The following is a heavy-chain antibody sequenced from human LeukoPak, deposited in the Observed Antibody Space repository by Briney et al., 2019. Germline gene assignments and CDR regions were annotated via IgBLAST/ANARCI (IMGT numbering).Heavy chain of an antibody. CDR1: GFTFSSYA. V-gene: IGHV3-21*01. CDR3: ARDQEDIVVVPAASAKYYYYYYMDV. D-gene: IGHD2-2*01. J-gene: IGHJ6*03. Sequence: PGGSLRLSCAASGFTFSSYAMSWVRQAPGKGLEWVLSISSSSSYIYYADSVKGRFTISRDNAKNSLYLQMNSLRAEDTAVYYCARDQEDIVVVPAASAKYYYYYYMDVWGKGTTVTISS. CDR2: ISSSSSYI.